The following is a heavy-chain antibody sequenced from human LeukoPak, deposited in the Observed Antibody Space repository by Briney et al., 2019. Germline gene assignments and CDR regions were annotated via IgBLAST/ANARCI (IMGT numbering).Heavy chain of an antibody. CDR1: GFTFSNYA. CDR3: ARLQAAGSLIY. D-gene: IGHD6-13*01. V-gene: IGHV3-23*01. CDR2: ISGSDGST. J-gene: IGHJ4*02. Sequence: GGSLRLSCTASGFTFSNYAMSWVRQAPGKGLEWVSTISGSDGSTYYADSVKGRFTISRDNSKNTLYLQMNSLRAEDTAVYYCARLQAAGSLIYWGQGTLVTVSS.